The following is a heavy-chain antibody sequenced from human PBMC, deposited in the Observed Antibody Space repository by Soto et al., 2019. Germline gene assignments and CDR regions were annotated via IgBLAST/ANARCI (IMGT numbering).Heavy chain of an antibody. Sequence: PGGSLRLSCVASGFTFSNYGMHWVRQAPGKGLEWVTIISYDGSNQNYADSVKGRFTISRDNSKNTLYLQMNSLRAEDTAVYYCARGDYYDTSGPFSDAFDIWGQGTMVTVSS. CDR3: ARGDYYDTSGPFSDAFDI. V-gene: IGHV3-30*03. J-gene: IGHJ3*02. CDR2: ISYDGSNQ. D-gene: IGHD3-22*01. CDR1: GFTFSNYG.